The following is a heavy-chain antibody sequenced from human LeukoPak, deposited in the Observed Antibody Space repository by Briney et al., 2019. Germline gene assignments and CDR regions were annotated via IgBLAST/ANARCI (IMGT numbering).Heavy chain of an antibody. J-gene: IGHJ6*02. D-gene: IGHD3-10*01. CDR1: GFTFSSYS. Sequence: TGGSLRLSCAASGFTFSSYSMNWVRQAPGKGLEWVSYISSSSSTIYYADSVKGRFTISRDNAKNSLYLQMNSLRDEDTAVYYCARDVPYYYGPGYYGMDVWGQGTTVTVSS. V-gene: IGHV3-48*02. CDR2: ISSSSSTI. CDR3: ARDVPYYYGPGYYGMDV.